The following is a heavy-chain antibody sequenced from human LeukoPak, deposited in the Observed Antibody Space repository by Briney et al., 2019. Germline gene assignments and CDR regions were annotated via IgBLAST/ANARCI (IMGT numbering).Heavy chain of an antibody. J-gene: IGHJ4*02. D-gene: IGHD3-10*01. CDR1: GFPFSNYA. Sequence: GGSLRLSCTASGFPFSNYAMSWVRQAPGKGLEWVSASDGRGGSTYYADSVKGRFTISRDNSKNMVYLQMNSLRAEDTAVYYCAKDIGSGSRGSYYFDYWGQGTLVTASS. CDR2: SDGRGGST. CDR3: AKDIGSGSRGSYYFDY. V-gene: IGHV3-23*01.